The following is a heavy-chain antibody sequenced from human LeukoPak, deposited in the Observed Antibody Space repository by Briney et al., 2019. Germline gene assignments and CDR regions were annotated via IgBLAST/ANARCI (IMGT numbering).Heavy chain of an antibody. CDR1: GFTFSNYW. CDR2: IYRDGSNT. D-gene: IGHD5-24*01. Sequence: GGSLRLSCAASGFTFSNYWMHWVRQVPGKGLVCVSRIYRDGSNTDYADSVKGRFIISRDNVKNTLYLQMNSLRADDTAVYYCARDGDAYNFDFWGQGALVTVSS. CDR3: ARDGDAYNFDF. J-gene: IGHJ4*02. V-gene: IGHV3-74*01.